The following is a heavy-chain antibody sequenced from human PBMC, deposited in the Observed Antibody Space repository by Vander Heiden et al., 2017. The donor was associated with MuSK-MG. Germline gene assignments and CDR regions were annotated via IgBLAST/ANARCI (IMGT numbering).Heavy chain of an antibody. D-gene: IGHD6-13*01. V-gene: IGHV1-2*02. CDR2: MNPSSGAT. CDR3: ARGLGAGTELES. CDR1: GHTFSGYY. Sequence: QVQLVQSGADVKKPGASVTVSCTASGHTFSGYYLHWVRHAPGQGLEWIGWMNPSSGATNFEQKFQGRVTLARDTSISTGYMDLRRLTSDETAMYYGARGLGAGTELESWGRGNRVTVSS. J-gene: IGHJ4*02.